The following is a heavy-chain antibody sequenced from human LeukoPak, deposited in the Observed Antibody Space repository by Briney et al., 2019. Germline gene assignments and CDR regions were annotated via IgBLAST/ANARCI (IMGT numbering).Heavy chain of an antibody. J-gene: IGHJ6*03. Sequence: GRSLRLSCAASRFTFDDYAMHWVRQAPGKGLEWVSGITWNSGRIDYADSVKGRFTISRDNAKNSLYLQMNSLRAEDTAVYYCARDSIAVAGTSSADMDVWGKGTTVTVSS. V-gene: IGHV3-9*01. D-gene: IGHD6-19*01. CDR1: RFTFDDYA. CDR2: ITWNSGRI. CDR3: ARDSIAVAGTSSADMDV.